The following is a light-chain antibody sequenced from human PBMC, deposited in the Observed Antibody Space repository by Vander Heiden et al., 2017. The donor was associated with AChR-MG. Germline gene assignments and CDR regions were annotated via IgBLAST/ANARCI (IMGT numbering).Light chain of an antibody. V-gene: IGKV1-5*03. J-gene: IGKJ3*01. CDR2: QAS. CDR1: QSISSY. Sequence: DIQLTQSPSTLSASVGDRVTITCRASQSISSYLAWYQQKPGKAPKLLIYQASTLQSGVPSRFSGSGSGTDFTLTIRSLQPDDFATYYCQQHNSSPFTFGHGTKVDIK. CDR3: QQHNSSPFT.